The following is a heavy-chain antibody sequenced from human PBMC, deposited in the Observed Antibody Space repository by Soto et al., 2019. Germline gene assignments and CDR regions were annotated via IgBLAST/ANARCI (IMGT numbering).Heavy chain of an antibody. D-gene: IGHD3-3*01. CDR2: IYYSGST. CDR1: GGTVSSGSYY. CDR3: ARDLAYYDFWSGPN. V-gene: IGHV4-61*01. Sequence: SEPLSLTCTVSGGTVSSGSYYCSWNRQPPGKGLEWIGYIYYSGSTNYNPSLKSRVTISVDTSKNQFSLKLSSVTAADTAVYYCARDLAYYDFWSGPNWCQGTLVTVSS. J-gene: IGHJ4*02.